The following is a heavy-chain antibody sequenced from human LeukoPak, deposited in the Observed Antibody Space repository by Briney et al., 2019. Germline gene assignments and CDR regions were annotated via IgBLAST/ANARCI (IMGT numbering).Heavy chain of an antibody. D-gene: IGHD6-13*01. Sequence: ASVKVSCKASGYTFTSYGISWVRQAPGQGLEWMGWISAYNGNTNYAQKLQGRVTMTTDTSTSTTYMELRSLRSDDTAVYYCARLIAAAGASDYWGQGTLVTVSS. CDR1: GYTFTSYG. J-gene: IGHJ4*02. CDR3: ARLIAAAGASDY. CDR2: ISAYNGNT. V-gene: IGHV1-18*01.